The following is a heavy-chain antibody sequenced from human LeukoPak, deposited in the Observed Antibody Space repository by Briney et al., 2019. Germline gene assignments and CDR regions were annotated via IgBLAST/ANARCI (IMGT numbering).Heavy chain of an antibody. CDR2: ISSGSGAI. J-gene: IGHJ6*03. D-gene: IGHD3-10*01. Sequence: GGSLRLSCAASGFTFSDYDINWVRQAPGKGLEWVSYISSGSGAIKYADSVKGRFTISRDNAKNSLYLQMKSLGAKDTAVYYCARAPAGGLLWFGDLYHYYYMDVWGKGTTVTVSS. CDR3: ARAPAGGLLWFGDLYHYYYMDV. CDR1: GFTFSDYD. V-gene: IGHV3-48*01.